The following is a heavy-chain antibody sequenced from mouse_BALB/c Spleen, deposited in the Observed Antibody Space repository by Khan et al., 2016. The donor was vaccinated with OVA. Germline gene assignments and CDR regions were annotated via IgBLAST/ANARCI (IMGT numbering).Heavy chain of an antibody. D-gene: IGHD2-4*01. Sequence: MQLEESGTVLARPGASVKRSCKASGYSFTSYWMHWVKQRPGQGLEWIGAIYPGNSETRYNQKFKGKAKLTAVTSASTAYMELSSLTNEDSAVYFCTRSYDSYYFDYWGQGTTLTVSS. CDR3: TRSYDSYYFDY. CDR1: GYSFTSYW. J-gene: IGHJ2*01. CDR2: IYPGNSET. V-gene: IGHV1-5*01.